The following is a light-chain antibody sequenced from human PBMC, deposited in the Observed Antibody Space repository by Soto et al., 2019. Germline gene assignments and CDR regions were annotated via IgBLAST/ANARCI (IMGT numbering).Light chain of an antibody. J-gene: IGKJ3*01. CDR3: QQYIFWPFT. CDR1: QTVGSS. CDR2: GAS. V-gene: IGKV3-15*01. Sequence: EIVMTQAPATLSVSPGERAALSCRVSQTVGSSLAWYQQKPGQAPRLLIYGASTRATGIPARFSGSGSGTEFTLSISSLQPDDFAVYFCQQYIFWPFTFGPGTTVDSK.